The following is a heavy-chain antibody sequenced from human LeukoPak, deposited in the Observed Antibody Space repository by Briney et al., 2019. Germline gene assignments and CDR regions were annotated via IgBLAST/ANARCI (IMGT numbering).Heavy chain of an antibody. CDR3: GKVVADYDSGVYYDSW. CDR2: ISGSGGST. V-gene: IGHV3-23*01. Sequence: GGSLRLSCAASGFTFSSYAMIWVRQAPGKGLEWVSAISGSGGSTYYADSVKGQFTISRDNSKNTLYLQMNSLRAEDTGVYYWGKVVADYDSGVYYDSWWGQGALVTVSS. J-gene: IGHJ4*02. D-gene: IGHD3-22*01. CDR1: GFTFSSYA.